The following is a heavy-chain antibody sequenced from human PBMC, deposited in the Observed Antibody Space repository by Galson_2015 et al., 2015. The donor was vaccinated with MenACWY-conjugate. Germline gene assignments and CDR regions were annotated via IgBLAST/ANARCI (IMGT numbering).Heavy chain of an antibody. CDR1: GFSFRSNA. CDR2: ISASGGST. CDR3: VKERGSLSHNYYFYFMDV. Sequence: SLRVSCAASGFSFRSNAMSWVRQAPGKGLEWVSAISASGGSTYYPDYAKGRFTITRDNSKNTLFLEMNSLRGEDTALYYCVKERGSLSHNYYFYFMDVWGKGTTVTVS. V-gene: IGHV3-23*01. J-gene: IGHJ6*03. D-gene: IGHD6-6*01.